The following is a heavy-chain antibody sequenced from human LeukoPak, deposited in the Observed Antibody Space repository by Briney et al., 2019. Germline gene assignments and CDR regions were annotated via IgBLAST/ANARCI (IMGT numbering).Heavy chain of an antibody. J-gene: IGHJ5*02. V-gene: IGHV4-59*08. CDR1: GGPISSYY. D-gene: IGHD6-13*01. Sequence: SETLSLTCTASGGPISSYYWSWIRQPPGKGLEWIGYIYYSGSTNYNPSLKSRVTISVDTSKNQLHLKLSSVPAADTAVYYCARGRSSSWSPRAWFDPWGQGTLVTVSS. CDR3: ARGRSSSWSPRAWFDP. CDR2: IYYSGST.